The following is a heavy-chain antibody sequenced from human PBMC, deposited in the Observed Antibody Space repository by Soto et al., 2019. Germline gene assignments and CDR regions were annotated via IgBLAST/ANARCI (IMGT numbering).Heavy chain of an antibody. V-gene: IGHV3-74*01. CDR1: GFTFSSYW. CDR3: ARDPQYSSWYYFDY. CDR2: INSDGSST. D-gene: IGHD6-13*01. J-gene: IGHJ4*02. Sequence: GALRLSCAASGFTFSSYWMHWVRQAPGKGLVWVSRINSDGSSTSYADSVKGRFTISRDNVKNTLYLQMNSLRAEDTAVYYCARDPQYSSWYYFDYWGQGTLVTVSS.